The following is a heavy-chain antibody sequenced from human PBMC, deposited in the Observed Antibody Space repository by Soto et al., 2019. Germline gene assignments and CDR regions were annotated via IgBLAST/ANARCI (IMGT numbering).Heavy chain of an antibody. V-gene: IGHV1-69*13. D-gene: IGHD6-19*01. J-gene: IGHJ6*02. CDR3: ARSEGLAVAAPRAYYYYYYGMDV. CDR2: IIPIFGTA. Sequence: GASVKVSCKASGGTFSSYAISWVRQAPGQGLEWMGVIIPIFGTANYAQKFQGRVTITADESTSTAYMELSSLRSEDTAVYYCARSEGLAVAAPRAYYYYYYGMDVWGQGTTVTVSS. CDR1: GGTFSSYA.